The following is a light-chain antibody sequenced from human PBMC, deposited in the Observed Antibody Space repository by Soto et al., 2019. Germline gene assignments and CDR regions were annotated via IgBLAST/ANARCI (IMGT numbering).Light chain of an antibody. J-gene: IGLJ3*02. CDR3: CSSAGGPIWV. CDR2: EVN. Sequence: QSALTQPASVSGSPGQSIAISCTGTTIDVGSYDRVSWYQQHPGQAPTLMIYEVNKRPSGVSDRFSGSKSGNTASLTISGLQAEDEADYYCCSSAGGPIWVFGGGTKLTVL. V-gene: IGLV2-23*02. CDR1: TIDVGSYDR.